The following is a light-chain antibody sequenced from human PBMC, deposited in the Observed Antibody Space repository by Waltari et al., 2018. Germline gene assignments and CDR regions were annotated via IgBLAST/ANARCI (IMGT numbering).Light chain of an antibody. CDR3: QQRSNLWT. Sequence: ETVLTQSPATLSLPPGERATLSCRASQRISSHLAWYQQKPGQPPRLLIYDESKRATGIPARFSCSGSGTDFTLTISSLEPEDFAVYYCQQRSNLWTFGQGTKVEIK. CDR2: DES. CDR1: QRISSH. V-gene: IGKV3-11*01. J-gene: IGKJ1*01.